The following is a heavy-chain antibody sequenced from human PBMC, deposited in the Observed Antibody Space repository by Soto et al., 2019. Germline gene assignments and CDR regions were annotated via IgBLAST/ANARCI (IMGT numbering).Heavy chain of an antibody. Sequence: QVQLVQSGAEVKKPGSSVKVSCKASGGTFSSYAISWVRQAPGQGLEWMGGIIPIFGTANYAQKFQGRVTITADESTRTAYMELSSLRSEDTAVYYCAREYYDILTGYMRNWYFDLWGRGTLVTVSS. CDR2: IIPIFGTA. J-gene: IGHJ2*01. V-gene: IGHV1-69*01. CDR3: AREYYDILTGYMRNWYFDL. D-gene: IGHD3-9*01. CDR1: GGTFSSYA.